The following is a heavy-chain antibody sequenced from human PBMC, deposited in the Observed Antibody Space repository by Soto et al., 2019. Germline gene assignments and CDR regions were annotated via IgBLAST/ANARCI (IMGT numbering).Heavy chain of an antibody. J-gene: IGHJ6*02. CDR1: GFTFSSYG. D-gene: IGHD6-13*01. V-gene: IGHV3-30*18. CDR2: ISYDGSNK. CDR3: AKDRGSSWYFYYYGMDV. Sequence: PGGSLRFSCAASGFTFSSYGMHWVRQAPGKGLEWVAVISYDGSNKYYADSVKGRFTISRDNSKNTLYLQMNSLRAEDTAVYYCAKDRGSSWYFYYYGMDVWGQGTTVTVS.